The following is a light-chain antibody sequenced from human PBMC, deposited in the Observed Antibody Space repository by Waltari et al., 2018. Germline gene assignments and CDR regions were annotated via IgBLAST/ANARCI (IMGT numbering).Light chain of an antibody. Sequence: QSVLTQPPSVSGAPGQRVPIPLTGSGSTIRAGYDVHWYPQVTRPAPKLLIYGSTSRPLGVPDLFFGSTSGTSASLTITGLQVEDEGDYYCQSYDTSLSVVFGGGTKLTVL. J-gene: IGLJ3*02. CDR3: QSYDTSLSVV. CDR1: GSTIRAGYD. CDR2: GST. V-gene: IGLV1-40*01.